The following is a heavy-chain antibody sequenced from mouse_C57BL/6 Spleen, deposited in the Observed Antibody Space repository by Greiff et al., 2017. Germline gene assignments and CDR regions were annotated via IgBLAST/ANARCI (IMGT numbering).Heavy chain of an antibody. V-gene: IGHV1-39*01. Sequence: EVKLMESGPELVKPGASVKISCKASGYSFTASNMNWVKQSNGTSLEWIGVITPTSGTTSYNQKFKGKATLTVDQSSSTAYMQRNSLTSEDSAGYYCACGTTYGDYWGQGTTLTVSS. J-gene: IGHJ2*01. CDR1: GYSFTASN. CDR2: ITPTSGTT. CDR3: ACGTTYGDY. D-gene: IGHD5-5*01.